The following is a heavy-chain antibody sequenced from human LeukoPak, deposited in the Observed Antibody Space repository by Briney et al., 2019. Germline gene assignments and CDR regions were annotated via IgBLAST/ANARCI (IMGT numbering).Heavy chain of an antibody. D-gene: IGHD2-21*02. J-gene: IGHJ4*02. CDR2: IKSKTDGGTT. V-gene: IGHV3-15*01. CDR3: TREAVTANGYFDY. Sequence: GGSLRLSCAASGFTFSNAWVTWVRQAPGKGLEWVDRIKSKTDGGTTDYAAPVRGRFTISRDDSKNTLYLQMNSLKTEDTAVYYCTREAVTANGYFDYWGQGTLVTVSS. CDR1: GFTFSNAW.